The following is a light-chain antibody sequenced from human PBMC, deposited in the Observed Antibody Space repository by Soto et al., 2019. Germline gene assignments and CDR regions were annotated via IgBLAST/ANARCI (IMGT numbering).Light chain of an antibody. Sequence: IQMTQSTSTLSASVGARVTLTCRASQYIHISLAWYQQKPGKAPKLLIFGASTLQSGVPSRFSGSGSGTDFTLTISSLQPEDFATYFCQQLNSYPPWTFGQGTKVDIK. CDR3: QQLNSYPPWT. V-gene: IGKV1-5*01. CDR2: GAS. J-gene: IGKJ1*01. CDR1: QYIHIS.